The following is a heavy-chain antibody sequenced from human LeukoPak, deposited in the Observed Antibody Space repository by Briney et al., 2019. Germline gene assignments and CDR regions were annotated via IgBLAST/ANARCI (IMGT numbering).Heavy chain of an antibody. CDR1: GFTFSSYG. CDR3: AKSTTGAFDY. J-gene: IGHJ4*02. D-gene: IGHD1-1*01. Sequence: GGSLRLSCAASGFTFSSYGMHWVRQAPGKGLEWVAVISYDGSNKYYADSVKGRFTISRDNSKNTLYLQMNNLRAEDTAVYYCAKSTTGAFDYWGQGTLVTVSS. CDR2: ISYDGSNK. V-gene: IGHV3-30*18.